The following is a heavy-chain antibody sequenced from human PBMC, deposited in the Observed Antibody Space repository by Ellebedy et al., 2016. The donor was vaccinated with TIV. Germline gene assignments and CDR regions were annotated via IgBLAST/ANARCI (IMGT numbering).Heavy chain of an antibody. V-gene: IGHV1-2*06. Sequence: ASVKVSCKASGYSFTAYFIHWVRQAPGQGLEWMGRINPNSGDTTYAQKFLGRVTLNRDTSISTAYMGLSRLRSDDTAIYYCARAYYYDSIAYYFDSWGQGTLVTVSS. CDR2: INPNSGDT. D-gene: IGHD3-22*01. CDR3: ARAYYYDSIAYYFDS. J-gene: IGHJ4*02. CDR1: GYSFTAYF.